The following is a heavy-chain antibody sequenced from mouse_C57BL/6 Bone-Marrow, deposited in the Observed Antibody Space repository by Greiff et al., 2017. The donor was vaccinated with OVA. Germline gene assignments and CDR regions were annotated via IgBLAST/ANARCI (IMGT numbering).Heavy chain of an antibody. Sequence: EVQLVESGAELVRPGASVKLSCTASGFNIKDDYMHWVKQRPEQGLEWIGWIDPENGDTEYASKFQGKATITADTSSNTAYLQLSSLTSEDTAVYYCTTIYYGSSYGYFDYWGQGTTLTVSS. CDR3: TTIYYGSSYGYFDY. V-gene: IGHV14-4*01. CDR1: GFNIKDDY. D-gene: IGHD1-1*01. J-gene: IGHJ2*01. CDR2: IDPENGDT.